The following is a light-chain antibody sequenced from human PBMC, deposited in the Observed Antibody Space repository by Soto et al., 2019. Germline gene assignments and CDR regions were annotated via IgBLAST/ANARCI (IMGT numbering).Light chain of an antibody. Sequence: QSALTQPPSASGSPGQSATISCTGTSSDAGGYNYVSWYQQHPGKAPKLMIYEVSKRPSGVPDRFSGSKSGNTASLTVSGLQAEDEADYYCSSDAGSTRVFGGGTKLTVL. CDR2: EVS. CDR3: SSDAGSTRV. V-gene: IGLV2-8*01. J-gene: IGLJ3*02. CDR1: SSDAGGYNY.